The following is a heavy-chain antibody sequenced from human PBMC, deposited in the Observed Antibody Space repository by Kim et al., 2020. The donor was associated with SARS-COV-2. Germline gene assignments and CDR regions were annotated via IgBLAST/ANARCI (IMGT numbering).Heavy chain of an antibody. V-gene: IGHV3-74*01. CDR2: IDSDGTSR. D-gene: IGHD1-1*01. Sequence: GGSLRLSCTGSGFSFNNYWMYWVRHAPGKGLVWVSRIDSDGTSRNYADSVNGRFTISRDNAKNTLYLEMNSLRGEDTAVYYCVSFNWNDGFNNWGQGTLVTVSS. J-gene: IGHJ4*02. CDR3: VSFNWNDGFNN. CDR1: GFSFNNYW.